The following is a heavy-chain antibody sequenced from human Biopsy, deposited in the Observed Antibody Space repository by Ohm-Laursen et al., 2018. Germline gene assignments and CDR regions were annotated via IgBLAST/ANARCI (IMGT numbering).Heavy chain of an antibody. V-gene: IGHV4-61*03. CDR1: GGSIGGSGDY. D-gene: IGHD4-23*01. Sequence: SDTLSLTCTVSGGSIGGSGDYWSWIRQPPGKGLEWIGHISHTGYTSYKSSLKSRVTISLDTSRKHFSLRLTPLAAADTAVYYCARGSNEYGGLYFPHWGQGTLVTVSS. CDR3: ARGSNEYGGLYFPH. J-gene: IGHJ1*01. CDR2: ISHTGYT.